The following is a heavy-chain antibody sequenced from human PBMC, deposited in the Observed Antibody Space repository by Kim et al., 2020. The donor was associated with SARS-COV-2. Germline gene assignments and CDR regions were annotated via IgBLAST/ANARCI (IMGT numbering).Heavy chain of an antibody. V-gene: IGHV4-38-2*02. J-gene: IGHJ4*02. Sequence: SETLSLTCNVSGYSISRAYYWGWIRQPPGKGLEWIGSMFHSGFTYYNPSLRSRIAISVDTSKNQFSLELSSVTAADTAVYYCARETLPRPTLDYWGQGIQVTVSS. CDR2: MFHSGFT. CDR1: GYSISRAYY. CDR3: ARETLPRPTLDY.